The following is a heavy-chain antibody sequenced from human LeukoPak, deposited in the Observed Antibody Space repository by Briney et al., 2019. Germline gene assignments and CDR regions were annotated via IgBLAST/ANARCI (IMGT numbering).Heavy chain of an antibody. CDR2: INHGGST. V-gene: IGHV4-34*01. Sequence: SETLSLTCAVYGGSFSGYYWSWIRQPPGKGLEWIGEINHGGSTNYNPSLKSRVTISVDTSKNQFSLKLSSVTAADTAVYYCAREDLSDVIPRLKDIVVVPAAFDYWGQGTLVTVSS. J-gene: IGHJ4*02. CDR1: GGSFSGYY. CDR3: AREDLSDVIPRLKDIVVVPAAFDY. D-gene: IGHD2-2*01.